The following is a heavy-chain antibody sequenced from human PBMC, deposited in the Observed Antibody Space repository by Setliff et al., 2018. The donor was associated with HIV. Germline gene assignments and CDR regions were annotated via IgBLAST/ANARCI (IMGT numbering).Heavy chain of an antibody. D-gene: IGHD3-16*01. CDR3: VKDGGAPYPYFGMDV. Sequence: PGGSLRLSCGASGFIFSAYGMHWVRQAPGKGLEWVAVIWYDGSEKYLADSVKGRFTISRDNSKNILFLQMNSLRAEDTGVYYCVKDGGAPYPYFGMDVWGQGTTVTVSS. J-gene: IGHJ6*02. CDR1: GFIFSAYG. CDR2: IWYDGSEK. V-gene: IGHV3-33*06.